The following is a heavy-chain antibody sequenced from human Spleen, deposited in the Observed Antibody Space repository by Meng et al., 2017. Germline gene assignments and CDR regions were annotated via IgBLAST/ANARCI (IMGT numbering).Heavy chain of an antibody. Sequence: QLHLQRGGAALFTPSAPLSLPCFVSGGAFSDYYWGWIRQPPGKGLEWIGEINHSGSTNYNPSLESRATISVDTSQNNLSLKLSSVTAADSAVYYCARGPTTMAHDFDYWGQGTLVTVSS. CDR1: GGAFSDYY. V-gene: IGHV4-34*01. CDR3: ARGPTTMAHDFDY. CDR2: INHSGST. D-gene: IGHD4-11*01. J-gene: IGHJ4*02.